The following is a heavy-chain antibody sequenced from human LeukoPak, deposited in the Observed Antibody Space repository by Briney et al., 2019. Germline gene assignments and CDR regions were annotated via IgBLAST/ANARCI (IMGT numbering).Heavy chain of an antibody. D-gene: IGHD1-1*01. CDR2: ISWNSGSI. CDR1: GFTFSSYG. J-gene: IGHJ6*03. V-gene: IGHV3-9*03. CDR3: AKGGGGTNYYYMDV. Sequence: GGTLRLSCAASGFTFSSYGMSWVRQAPGKGLEWVSGISWNSGSIGYADSVKGRFTISRDNAKNSLYLQMNSLRAEDMALYYCAKGGGGTNYYYMDVWGKGTTVTVSS.